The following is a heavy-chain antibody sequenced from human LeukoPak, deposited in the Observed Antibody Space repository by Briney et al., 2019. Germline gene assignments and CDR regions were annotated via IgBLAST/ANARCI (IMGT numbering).Heavy chain of an antibody. J-gene: IGHJ3*02. D-gene: IGHD4-17*01. Sequence: PGGSLRLSCAVSGVTSGFTFSSRWMHWVRQAPGKGLEWVSAISGSGGSTYYADSVKGRFTISRDNSKNTLYLQMNSLRAEDTAVYYCAKGAQTTVAFDIWGQGTMVTVSS. CDR1: GVTSGFTFSSRW. V-gene: IGHV3-23*01. CDR2: ISGSGGST. CDR3: AKGAQTTVAFDI.